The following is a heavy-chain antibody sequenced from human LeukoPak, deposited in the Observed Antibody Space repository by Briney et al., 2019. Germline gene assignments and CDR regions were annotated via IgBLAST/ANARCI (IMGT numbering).Heavy chain of an antibody. CDR2: MNPNSGNT. CDR1: GYTFTSYD. Sequence: GASVKVSCKASGYTFTSYDINWVRQATGQGLEWMGWMNPNSGNTGYAQKFQGRVTMTRNTSISTAYMELSSLRSEDTAVYYCARGKGYCSSTSCYWEFDYWGQGTLVTASS. CDR3: ARGKGYCSSTSCYWEFDY. V-gene: IGHV1-8*01. J-gene: IGHJ4*02. D-gene: IGHD2-2*01.